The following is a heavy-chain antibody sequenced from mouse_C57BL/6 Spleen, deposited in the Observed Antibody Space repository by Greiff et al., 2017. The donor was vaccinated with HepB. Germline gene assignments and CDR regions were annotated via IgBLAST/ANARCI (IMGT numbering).Heavy chain of an antibody. Sequence: VQLQQSGTVLARPGASVKMSCKTSGYTFTSYWMHWVKQRPGQGLEWIGAIYPGNSDTSYNQKFKGKAKLTAVTSASTAYMELSSLTNEDSAVYYCTSYDGSPPFDYWGQGTTLTVSS. D-gene: IGHD2-3*01. CDR1: GYTFTSYW. CDR3: TSYDGSPPFDY. J-gene: IGHJ2*01. CDR2: IYPGNSDT. V-gene: IGHV1-5*01.